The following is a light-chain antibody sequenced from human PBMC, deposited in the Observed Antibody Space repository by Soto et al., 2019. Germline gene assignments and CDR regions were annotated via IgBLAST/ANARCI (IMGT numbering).Light chain of an antibody. Sequence: EIVMTQSPATLSLSPGERATLSCRASQSVSSSYLAWYQQKPGQAPRLLIYGASSRATGIPDRFSGSGSGTDFTLTISSLEPEDFAVYYCQQRSNWPKTFGQGTKWIS. CDR2: GAS. J-gene: IGKJ1*01. CDR3: QQRSNWPKT. V-gene: IGKV3D-20*02. CDR1: QSVSSSY.